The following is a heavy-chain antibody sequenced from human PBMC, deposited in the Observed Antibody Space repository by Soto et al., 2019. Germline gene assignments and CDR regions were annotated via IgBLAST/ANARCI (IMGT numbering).Heavy chain of an antibody. CDR2: ISGDNGDT. Sequence: QVQLVQSGAEVKKPGASVKISCKASGYTFTNYGTSWVRQAPGQCLEYMGWISGDNGDTHYAQKGQGRVTMTTDTATNTAYMELRSLRPDDTAVYYCVRGPSLGYFQYWGQGTLVTVSS. V-gene: IGHV1-18*01. J-gene: IGHJ1*01. CDR1: GYTFTNYG. D-gene: IGHD6-6*01. CDR3: VRGPSLGYFQY.